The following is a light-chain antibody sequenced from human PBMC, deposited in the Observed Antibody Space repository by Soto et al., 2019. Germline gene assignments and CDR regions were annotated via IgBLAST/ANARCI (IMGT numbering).Light chain of an antibody. CDR3: QQYNDWPSMYT. V-gene: IGKV3-15*01. J-gene: IGKJ2*01. CDR2: GAS. CDR1: QSFDSN. Sequence: EIVMTQSPATLSVSPGERATLSCRASQSFDSNLAWYQQKPGQAPRLLIFGASTRASGGPARFSGSGSGTEFTLTISSLQSEDFAVYYCQQYNDWPSMYTFGQGTKLEMK.